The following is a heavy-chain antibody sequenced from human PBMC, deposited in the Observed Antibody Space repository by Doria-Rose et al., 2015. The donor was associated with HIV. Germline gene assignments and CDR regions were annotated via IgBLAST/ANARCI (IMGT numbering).Heavy chain of an antibody. V-gene: IGHV2-26*01. J-gene: IGHJ4*02. Sequence: QVTLKESGPVLVKPTETLTLTCTVSGVSLSSPGMGVSWIRQPPGTALEWLAIIFSDDERSYKTSLKIRLTISRGTSKSQVVLTMTDMDPVDTATYYCARIKSSRWYHKYYFDFWGQGTLVIVSA. D-gene: IGHD6-13*01. CDR2: IFSDDER. CDR1: GVSLSSPGMG. CDR3: ARIKSSRWYHKYYFDF.